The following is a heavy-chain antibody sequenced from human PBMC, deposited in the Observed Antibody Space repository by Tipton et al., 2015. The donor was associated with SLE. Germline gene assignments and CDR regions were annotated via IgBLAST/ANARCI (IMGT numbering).Heavy chain of an antibody. CDR1: GASISDHY. Sequence: TLSLTCTVSGASISDHYWTWIRQPPGKGQECIGYIYSSGSTTYTPSLKNRIAISVDTSPMQFSLRLTSVTAADTAVYYCGGCKYFDDYMDVWGKGTTVTVSS. D-gene: IGHD2-8*01. J-gene: IGHJ6*03. CDR3: GGCKYFDDYMDV. CDR2: IYSSGST. V-gene: IGHV4-4*08.